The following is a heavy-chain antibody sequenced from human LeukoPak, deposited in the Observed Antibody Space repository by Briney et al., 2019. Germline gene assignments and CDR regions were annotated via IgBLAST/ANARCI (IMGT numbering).Heavy chain of an antibody. J-gene: IGHJ5*02. CDR2: ISSSSSYI. CDR3: ARDQPGQLYNWFDP. D-gene: IGHD1-1*01. V-gene: IGHV3-21*01. CDR1: GFTFSSYS. Sequence: GGSLRLSCAASGFTFSSYSMNWVRQAPGKGLEWVSSISSSSSYIYYADSVKGRFTISRDNAKNSLYLQMNSLRAEDTAVCYCARDQPGQLYNWFDPWGQGTLVTVSS.